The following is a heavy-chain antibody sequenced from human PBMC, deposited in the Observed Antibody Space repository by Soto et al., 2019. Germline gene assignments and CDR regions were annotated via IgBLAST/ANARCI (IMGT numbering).Heavy chain of an antibody. V-gene: IGHV2-5*02. D-gene: IGHD3-22*01. CDR2: IYWDDDN. CDR1: GLSISSNGVG. J-gene: IGHJ3*02. CDR3: AHIRNYDDSSGCDGGLDI. Sequence: QITFKESGPPLVKPTQTLTLGCTFSGLSISSNGVGVAWIRQPPGKALEWLAVIYWDDDNRYRPSLKSSLTITKDTSKTQVVFTMTKMEPVDTGTYYWAHIRNYDDSSGCDGGLDIWSEGTTDTVAS.